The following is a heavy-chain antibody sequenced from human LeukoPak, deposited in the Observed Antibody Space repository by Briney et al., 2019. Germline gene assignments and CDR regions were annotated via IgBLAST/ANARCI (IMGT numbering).Heavy chain of an antibody. J-gene: IGHJ4*02. Sequence: PSETLSLTCTVSGGSISSYYWSWIRQPPGKGLEWIGYIYYSGSTNYNPSLKSRVTISVDTSKNQFSLKLSSVTAADTAVYYCARGPRRYSSGWYPDYWGQGTLVTVSS. D-gene: IGHD6-19*01. CDR2: IYYSGST. CDR3: ARGPRRYSSGWYPDY. CDR1: GGSISSYY. V-gene: IGHV4-59*01.